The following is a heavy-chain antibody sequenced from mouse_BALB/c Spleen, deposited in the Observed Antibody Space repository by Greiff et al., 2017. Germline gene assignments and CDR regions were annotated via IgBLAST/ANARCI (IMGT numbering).Heavy chain of an antibody. CDR1: GFTFSSFG. J-gene: IGHJ4*01. V-gene: IGHV5-17*02. CDR3: TRYVDRWAMDY. CDR2: ISSGSSTI. Sequence: EVLLVESGGGLVQPGGSRKLSCAASGFTFSSFGMHWVRQAPEKGLEWVAYISSGSSTIYYADTVKGRFTISRDNPKNTLFLQMTSLRSEDTAMYYWTRYVDRWAMDYWGQGTSVTVSS. D-gene: IGHD2-3*01.